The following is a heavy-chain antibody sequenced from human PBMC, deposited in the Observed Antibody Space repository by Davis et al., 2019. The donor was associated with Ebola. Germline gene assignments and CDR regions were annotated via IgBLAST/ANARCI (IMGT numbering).Heavy chain of an antibody. CDR1: GDSVSSNSAA. V-gene: IGHV6-1*01. Sequence: PSETLSLTCALSGDSVSSNSAAWNWIRQYPSRGLEWLGRTYYRSKWYNDYAVSVKSRITINPDTSKNQFSLQLNSVTPEDTAVYYCARAPYDYVWGSDRQRGFDYWCQRTLVTVSS. CDR3: ARAPYDYVWGSDRQRGFDY. J-gene: IGHJ4*02. D-gene: IGHD3-16*02. CDR2: TYYRSKWYN.